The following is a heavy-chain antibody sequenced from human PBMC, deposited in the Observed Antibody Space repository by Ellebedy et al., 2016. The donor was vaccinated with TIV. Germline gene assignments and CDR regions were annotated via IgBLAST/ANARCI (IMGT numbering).Heavy chain of an antibody. CDR2: IIPILGIA. J-gene: IGHJ5*02. D-gene: IGHD5-18*01. Sequence: AASVKVSCKASGGTFSSYAISWVRQAPGQGLEWMGRIIPILGIANYAQKFQGRVTITADKSTSTAYMELSRLRSEDTAVYYCARGGGTAMVREPCDNWFDPWGQGTLVTVSS. V-gene: IGHV1-69*04. CDR3: ARGGGTAMVREPCDNWFDP. CDR1: GGTFSSYA.